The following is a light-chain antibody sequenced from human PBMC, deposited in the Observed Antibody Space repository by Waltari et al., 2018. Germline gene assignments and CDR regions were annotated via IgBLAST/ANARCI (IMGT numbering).Light chain of an antibody. CDR3: QAWGSSTAQV. Sequence: SYELTQPPSVSVSPGHTASNTCSGDKLGDKYASWYQQKPGQSPVLVIYQDTKRPSGIPERFSGSNSGNTATLTISGTQAMDEADYYCQAWGSSTAQVFGTGTKVTVL. J-gene: IGLJ1*01. CDR2: QDT. V-gene: IGLV3-1*01. CDR1: KLGDKY.